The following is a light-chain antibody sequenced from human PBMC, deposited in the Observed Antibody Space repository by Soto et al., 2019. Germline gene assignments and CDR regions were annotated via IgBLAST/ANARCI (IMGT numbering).Light chain of an antibody. CDR2: DAS. CDR3: QKCDYLPI. Sequence: DIQMTQSPSSLSASVGDRVTITCRASQSISSYLNWFQQKPRKALKLLIYDASILEAGVPSRFSGSGSGTDFTFTISSLQPEDVATYYCQKCDYLPIFGPGTTVDFK. CDR1: QSISSY. J-gene: IGKJ3*01. V-gene: IGKV1-33*01.